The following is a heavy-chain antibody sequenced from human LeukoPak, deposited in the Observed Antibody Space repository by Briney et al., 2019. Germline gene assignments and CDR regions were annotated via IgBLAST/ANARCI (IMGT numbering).Heavy chain of an antibody. CDR1: GFTFSSYG. Sequence: PGGSLRLSCAASGFTFSSYGMHWVRQAPGKGLEWVAFIRYDGSNKYYADSVKGRFTISRDNSKNTLYLQMSSLRAEDTAVYYCAKNARGGSGSYYNSYFDYWGQGTLVTVSS. D-gene: IGHD3-10*01. CDR2: IRYDGSNK. V-gene: IGHV3-30*02. CDR3: AKNARGGSGSYYNSYFDY. J-gene: IGHJ4*02.